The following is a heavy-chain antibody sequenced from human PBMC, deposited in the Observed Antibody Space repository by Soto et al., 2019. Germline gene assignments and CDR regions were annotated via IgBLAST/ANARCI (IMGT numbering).Heavy chain of an antibody. CDR1: GFTFGSYG. CDR3: TKDNGWAAHT. CDR2: ISASGDRT. V-gene: IGHV3-23*01. D-gene: IGHD1-26*01. J-gene: IGHJ5*02. Sequence: EEQLLESGGGLVQPGGSLSLSCAASGFTFGSYGMSWVRQFPGMGLEWLSGISASGDRTYYADSVKGRFTISRDDSKNTLYLQMNSLRAEDTATYYCTKDNGWAAHTWGQGTLVTVSS.